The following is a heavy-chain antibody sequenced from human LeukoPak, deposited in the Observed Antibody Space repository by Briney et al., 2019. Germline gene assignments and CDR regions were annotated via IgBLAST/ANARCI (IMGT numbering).Heavy chain of an antibody. D-gene: IGHD1-1*01. J-gene: IGHJ4*02. V-gene: IGHV3-48*03. CDR2: ISSSGSTI. Sequence: AGGSLRLSCAASGFTFSSYEMNWVRQAPGKGLEWVSYISSSGSTIYYADSVKGRFTISRDNAKNSLYLQMNSLRAEDTAVYYCARVKMGYNWNDALDYWGQGTLVTVSS. CDR3: ARVKMGYNWNDALDY. CDR1: GFTFSSYE.